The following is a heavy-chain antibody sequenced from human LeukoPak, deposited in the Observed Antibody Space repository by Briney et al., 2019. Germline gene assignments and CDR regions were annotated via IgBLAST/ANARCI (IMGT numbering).Heavy chain of an antibody. D-gene: IGHD3-3*01. CDR2: ISAYNGNT. J-gene: IGHJ5*02. CDR3: ARDFMRLLYDNWFDP. Sequence: GASVKVSCKASGYTFTSYGISWVRQAPGQGLEWMGWISAYNGNTNYAQKLQGRVTMTTDTSTSTAYMELRSLRSDDTAVYYCARDFMRLLYDNWFDPWGQGTLVTVSS. V-gene: IGHV1-18*01. CDR1: GYTFTSYG.